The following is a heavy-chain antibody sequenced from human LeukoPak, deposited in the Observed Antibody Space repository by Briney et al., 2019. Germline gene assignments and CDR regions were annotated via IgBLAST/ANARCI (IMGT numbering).Heavy chain of an antibody. D-gene: IGHD3-22*01. CDR3: ARDHFDSSGYYYLLGYFEH. CDR1: VYTFTNYY. Sequence: ASVTVSFTSSVYTFTNYYVHWVRQAPGQGKEWKGMIKTSGGGTSNARKFQGRVTITRVTSTRTAYMELSSLRSEDTAVYYCARDHFDSSGYYYLLGYFEHWGQGTLVTVSS. CDR2: IKTSGGGT. J-gene: IGHJ1*01. V-gene: IGHV1-46*01.